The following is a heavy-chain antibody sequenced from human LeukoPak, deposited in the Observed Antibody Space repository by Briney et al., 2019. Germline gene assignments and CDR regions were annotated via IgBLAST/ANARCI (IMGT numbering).Heavy chain of an antibody. CDR1: GFTFSSYA. V-gene: IGHV3-30*04. CDR2: ISYDGSNK. D-gene: IGHD6-13*01. J-gene: IGHJ5*02. Sequence: GGSLRLSCAASGFTFSSYAMHWVRQAPGKGLEWVAVISYDGSNKYYADSVKGRFTISRDNSKNTLYLKMNSLRAEDTAVYYCARGFRYSSSWYNWFDPWGQGTLVTVSS. CDR3: ARGFRYSSSWYNWFDP.